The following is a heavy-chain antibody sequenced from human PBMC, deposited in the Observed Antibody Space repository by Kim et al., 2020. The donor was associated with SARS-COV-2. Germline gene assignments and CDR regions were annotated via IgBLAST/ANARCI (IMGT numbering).Heavy chain of an antibody. V-gene: IGHV3-23*01. CDR2: ISGSGGST. D-gene: IGHD3-10*01. CDR1: GFTFSSYA. Sequence: GGSLRLSCAASGFTFSSYAMSWVRQAPGKGLEWVSAISGSGGSTYYADSVKGRFTISRDNSKNTLYLQMNSLRAEDTAVYYCAKDRSKLLWFGESNYYYYGMDVWGQGTTVTVSS. CDR3: AKDRSKLLWFGESNYYYYGMDV. J-gene: IGHJ6*02.